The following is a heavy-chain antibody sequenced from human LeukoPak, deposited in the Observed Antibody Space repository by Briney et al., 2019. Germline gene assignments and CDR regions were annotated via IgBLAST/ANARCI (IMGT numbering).Heavy chain of an antibody. V-gene: IGHV4-34*01. Sequence: PSETLSLTCAVYGGSFSGYFWSWIRQPPGKRLEWIGEINHSGSTNYNPSLKSRVTISVDTSKNQFSLKLSSATAADTAVYYCARDLLYYGSGTSWFDPWGQGTLVTVSS. D-gene: IGHD3-10*01. CDR1: GGSFSGYF. CDR3: ARDLLYYGSGTSWFDP. J-gene: IGHJ5*02. CDR2: INHSGST.